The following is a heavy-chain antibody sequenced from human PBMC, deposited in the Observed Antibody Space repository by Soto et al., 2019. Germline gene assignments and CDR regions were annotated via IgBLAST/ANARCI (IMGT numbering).Heavy chain of an antibody. CDR1: GFTFSSYW. V-gene: IGHV3-74*01. D-gene: IGHD3-16*02. J-gene: IGHJ4*02. CDR3: VRYPRSVGGSYRPDY. CDR2: INSDGSIT. Sequence: LRLSCAASGFTFSSYWMHWVRQVPEKGLVWVSRINSDGSITNYADAVKGRFTISRDNVKNTLYLQMNSLRAEDTAVYYCVRYPRSVGGSYRPDYWGQGTLVTVSS.